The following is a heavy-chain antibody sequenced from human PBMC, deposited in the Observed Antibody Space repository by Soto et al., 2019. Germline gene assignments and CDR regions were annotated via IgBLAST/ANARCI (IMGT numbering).Heavy chain of an antibody. CDR3: ARTKVSIAAAGASYYYYYMDV. Sequence: GGSLRLSCAASGFTFSSYGMHWVRQAPGKGLEWVAVIWYDGSNKYYADSVKGRFTISRDNSKNTLYLQMNSLRAEDTAVYYCARTKVSIAAAGASYYYYYMDVWGKGTTVTVSS. CDR1: GFTFSSYG. J-gene: IGHJ6*03. V-gene: IGHV3-33*01. D-gene: IGHD6-13*01. CDR2: IWYDGSNK.